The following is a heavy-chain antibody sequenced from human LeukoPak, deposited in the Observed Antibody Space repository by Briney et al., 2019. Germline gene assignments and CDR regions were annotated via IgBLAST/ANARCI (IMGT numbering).Heavy chain of an antibody. CDR2: ISSSGSTI. D-gene: IGHD6-13*01. J-gene: IGHJ4*02. Sequence: GGSLRLSCAASGFTFSSYEMHWVRQAPGKGLEWVSYISSSGSTIYYADSVKGRFTISRDNAKNSLYLQMNSLRAEDTAVYYCARDGEYSSSRPYYFDYWGQGTLVTVSS. CDR3: ARDGEYSSSRPYYFDY. V-gene: IGHV3-48*03. CDR1: GFTFSSYE.